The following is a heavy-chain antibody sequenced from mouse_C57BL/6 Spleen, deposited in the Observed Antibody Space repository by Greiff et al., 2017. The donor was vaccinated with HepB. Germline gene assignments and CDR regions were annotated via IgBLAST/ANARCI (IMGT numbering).Heavy chain of an antibody. V-gene: IGHV1-69*01. D-gene: IGHD3-2*02. CDR1: GYTFTSYW. Sequence: QVQLQQPGAELVMPGASVKLSCKASGYTFTSYWMHWVKQRPGQGLEWIGEIDPSDSYTNYNQKFKGKSTLTVDKSSSTAYMQLSSLTAEDSAVYDCARSDSSGDGGVEDWGQGTTLTVSS. J-gene: IGHJ2*01. CDR3: ARSDSSGDGGVED. CDR2: IDPSDSYT.